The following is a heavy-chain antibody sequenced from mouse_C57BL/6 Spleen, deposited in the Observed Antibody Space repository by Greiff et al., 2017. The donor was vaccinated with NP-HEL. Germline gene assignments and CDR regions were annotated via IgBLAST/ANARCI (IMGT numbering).Heavy chain of an antibody. V-gene: IGHV1-52*01. Sequence: QVQLQQPGAELVRPGSSVKLSCKASGYTFTSYWMHWVKQRPIQGLEWIGNIDPSDSETHYNQKFKDKATLTVDKSSSTAYMQLSSLTSEDSAVYYCARDYYGSSYWYVDVWGTGTTVTVSS. CDR2: IDPSDSET. CDR3: ARDYYGSSYWYVDV. CDR1: GYTFTSYW. D-gene: IGHD1-1*01. J-gene: IGHJ1*03.